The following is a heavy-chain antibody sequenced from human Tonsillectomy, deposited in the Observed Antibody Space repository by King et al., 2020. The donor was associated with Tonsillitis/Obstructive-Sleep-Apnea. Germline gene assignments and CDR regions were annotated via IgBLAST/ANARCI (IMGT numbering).Heavy chain of an antibody. CDR3: AKPLGFCSGTNCYDGAFDI. Sequence: VQLVESGGGLVQPGGSLRLSCSASGFTFSSYALSWVRQAPGKGLEWVSAISGSGGSTYYADSVKGRFTISRDNSKNTLYLQMNSLRAEDKAIYYCAKPLGFCSGTNCYDGAFDIWGQGTMVTVSS. D-gene: IGHD2-2*01. J-gene: IGHJ3*02. CDR1: GFTFSSYA. V-gene: IGHV3-23*04. CDR2: ISGSGGST.